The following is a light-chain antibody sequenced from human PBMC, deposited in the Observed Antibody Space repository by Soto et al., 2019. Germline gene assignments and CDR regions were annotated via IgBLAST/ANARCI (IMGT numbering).Light chain of an antibody. CDR1: QSVSSSY. CDR3: QQYGSSPGFT. CDR2: GAS. Sequence: EIVLTQSPGTLSLSPGERATLSCRASQSVSSSYLAWYQQKPGQAPRLLIYGASSRDTGIPDRFSGSGSGTDFTLTISRLEPEDFAVYYCQQYGSSPGFTFGPGTKVDIK. J-gene: IGKJ3*01. V-gene: IGKV3-20*01.